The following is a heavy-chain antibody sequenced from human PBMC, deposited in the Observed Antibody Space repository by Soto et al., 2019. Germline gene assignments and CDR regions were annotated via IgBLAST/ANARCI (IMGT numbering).Heavy chain of an antibody. J-gene: IGHJ6*02. CDR3: ARARIAAAGNRYYYYGMDV. V-gene: IGHV4-34*01. Sequence: SETLSLTSAVYGGSFSGYYCSWIRQPPGKGLEWIGEINHSGSTNYNPSLKSRVTISVDTSKNQFSLKLSSVTAADTAVYYCARARIAAAGNRYYYYGMDVWGQGTTVTVSS. CDR1: GGSFSGYY. CDR2: INHSGST. D-gene: IGHD6-13*01.